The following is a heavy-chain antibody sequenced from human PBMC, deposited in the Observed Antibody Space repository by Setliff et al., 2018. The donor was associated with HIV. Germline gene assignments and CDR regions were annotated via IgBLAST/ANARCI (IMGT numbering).Heavy chain of an antibody. CDR3: AIGYFYDSSGYKH. J-gene: IGHJ4*02. CDR2: ISSSSTYI. V-gene: IGHV3-21*01. D-gene: IGHD3-22*01. Sequence: PGGSLRLSCADSGFTFTTYSMNWVRQAPGKGLGWVSSISSSSTYIDYADSVKGRFTISRDNAKNSLYLQMNSLRAEDTAVYYCAIGYFYDSSGYKHWGQGTLVTVSS. CDR1: GFTFTTYS.